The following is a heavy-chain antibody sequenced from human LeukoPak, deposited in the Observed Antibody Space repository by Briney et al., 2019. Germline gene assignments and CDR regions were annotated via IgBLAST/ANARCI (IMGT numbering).Heavy chain of an antibody. D-gene: IGHD2-8*02. CDR3: ASGFEVGGTGGNVFNYFDY. CDR1: GYTFTRYY. CDR2: INPHRSGT. V-gene: IGHV1-2*02. J-gene: IGHJ4*02. Sequence: ASVKVSCKASGYTFTRYYMHWVRHAPGQGIEWMGWINPHRSGTQYAQKFQGRVTMTRDTSISTAYMELGSLTSDDTAVYYCASGFEVGGTGGNVFNYFDYWGQGTLVTVSS.